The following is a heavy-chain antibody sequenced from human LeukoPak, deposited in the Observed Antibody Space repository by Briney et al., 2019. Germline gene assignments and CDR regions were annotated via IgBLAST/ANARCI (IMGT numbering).Heavy chain of an antibody. CDR2: ISYDGSNK. Sequence: GGSLRLSCAASGFTFSSYAMHWVRQAPGKGLEWVAVISYDGSNKYYADSAKGRFTISRDNSKNTLYLQMNSLRAEDTAVYYCAREVMGGYYYEWRVTNWFDPWGQGTLVTVSS. D-gene: IGHD3-22*01. V-gene: IGHV3-30*04. J-gene: IGHJ5*02. CDR1: GFTFSSYA. CDR3: AREVMGGYYYEWRVTNWFDP.